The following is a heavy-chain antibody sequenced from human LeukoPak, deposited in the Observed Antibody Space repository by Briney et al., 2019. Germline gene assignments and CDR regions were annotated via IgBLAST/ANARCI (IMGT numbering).Heavy chain of an antibody. D-gene: IGHD6-19*01. CDR1: GFTFNNYA. Sequence: GGSLTLSCVASGFTFNNYAMNWVRQAPGKGLEWVSSISSSSSYIYYADSVKGRFTISRDNSKNTLYLQMNSLGAEDTAVYYCAKDRSDNSSWYCMDVWGQGTTVTVSS. J-gene: IGHJ6*02. CDR2: ISSSSSYI. CDR3: AKDRSDNSSWYCMDV. V-gene: IGHV3-21*04.